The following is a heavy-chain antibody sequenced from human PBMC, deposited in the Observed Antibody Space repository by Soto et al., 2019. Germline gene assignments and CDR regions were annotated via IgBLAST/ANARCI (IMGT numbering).Heavy chain of an antibody. CDR3: ARAHSALYYYDSSGRVDAFHI. J-gene: IGHJ3*02. CDR2: IISIFGTA. CDR1: RGTFRSYA. V-gene: IGHV1-69*13. D-gene: IGHD3-22*01. Sequence: SDNVSFKASRGTFRSYAISGVRQAPVQGLEWMGGIISIFGTANYAQKFQGRVTISADESTSTAYPEVSSLKCEDPAVYYCARAHSALYYYDSSGRVDAFHIWGQGPRVTV.